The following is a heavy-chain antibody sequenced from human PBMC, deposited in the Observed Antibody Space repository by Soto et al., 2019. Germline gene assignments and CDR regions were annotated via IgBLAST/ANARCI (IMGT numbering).Heavy chain of an antibody. D-gene: IGHD1-26*01. CDR3: ARVRWAQPWGFDY. J-gene: IGHJ4*02. Sequence: QVQLQQWGAGLLKPSETLSLTCAVYGGSFSGYFWNWIRQPPGKGMEWIGEINHSGSTNYNPSLKSRFTILVDTSKNQFSLKLSSVTAADTAVYYCARVRWAQPWGFDYWGQGTLVSVSS. CDR1: GGSFSGYF. CDR2: INHSGST. V-gene: IGHV4-34*01.